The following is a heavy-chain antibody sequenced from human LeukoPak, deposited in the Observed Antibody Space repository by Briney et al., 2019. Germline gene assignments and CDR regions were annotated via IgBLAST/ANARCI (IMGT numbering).Heavy chain of an antibody. Sequence: GGSLRLSCAASGFTFSSFGMTWVRQAPGKGLEWVSAISDNGGSIFYADSVKGRFTISRDNAKNSLYLQMNSLRAEDTALYYCARVSDISVAAYFDYWGQGTLVTVSS. CDR3: ARVSDISVAAYFDY. CDR1: GFTFSSFG. J-gene: IGHJ4*02. D-gene: IGHD6-19*01. V-gene: IGHV3-23*01. CDR2: ISDNGGSI.